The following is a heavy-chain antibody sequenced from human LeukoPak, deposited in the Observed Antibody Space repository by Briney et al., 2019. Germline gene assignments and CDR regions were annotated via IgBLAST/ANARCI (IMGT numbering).Heavy chain of an antibody. CDR3: AREVGRSAFDI. D-gene: IGHD3-10*01. Sequence: GGSLRLSCAASGFTVSSNYMTWVRQAPGKGLEWVSIIYSGGSTYYADSVKGRFTISRHNSRNTLYLQMNSLRAEDTAVYYCAREVGRSAFDIWGPGTMVTVSS. CDR1: GFTVSSNY. J-gene: IGHJ3*02. V-gene: IGHV3-53*04. CDR2: IYSGGST.